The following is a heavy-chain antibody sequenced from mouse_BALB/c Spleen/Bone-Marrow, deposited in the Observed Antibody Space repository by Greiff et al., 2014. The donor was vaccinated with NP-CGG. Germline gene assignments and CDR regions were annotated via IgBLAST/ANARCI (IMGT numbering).Heavy chain of an antibody. CDR1: GFNIKDTY. J-gene: IGHJ3*01. CDR3: ARNGDYGAWFAY. CDR2: IDPANGNT. Sequence: EVKLMESGAELVKPGASVKLSCTASGFNIKDTYMHWVKQRPELGLEWIGRIDPANGNTKYDPKFQGKATITADTSSNTAYLQLSSLTSEDTAVYYCARNGDYGAWFAYWGQGTLVTVSA. D-gene: IGHD2-13*01. V-gene: IGHV14-3*02.